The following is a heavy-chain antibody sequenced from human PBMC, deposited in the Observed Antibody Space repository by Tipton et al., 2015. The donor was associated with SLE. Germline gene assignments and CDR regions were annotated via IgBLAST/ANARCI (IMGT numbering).Heavy chain of an antibody. Sequence: SLRLSCAASGFTFSSYSMNWVRQAPGKGLEWVSSISSSSSYIYYADSVKGRFTIVRDNAKNSLYLQMNRLSAEDTAVYYCARDSAQWLLFDAFEIWGQGTMVTVAS. V-gene: IGHV3-21*01. J-gene: IGHJ3*02. CDR1: GFTFSSYS. CDR3: ARDSAQWLLFDAFEI. D-gene: IGHD6-19*01. CDR2: ISSSSSYI.